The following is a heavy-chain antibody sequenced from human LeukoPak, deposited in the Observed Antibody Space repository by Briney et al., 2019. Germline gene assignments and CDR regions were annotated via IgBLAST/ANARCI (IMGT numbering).Heavy chain of an antibody. D-gene: IGHD6-19*01. CDR3: ARSIRGYSSGWYYFDY. V-gene: IGHV4-39*07. CDR1: GGSIRSSTDY. J-gene: IGHJ4*02. Sequence: SETLSLTCTVSGGSIRSSTDYWGWIRQPPGKELEWVGSIYYSGSTYYNPSLKSRVTISVDTSKNQFSVKLSSVTAADTAVYYCARSIRGYSSGWYYFDYWGQGTLITVSS. CDR2: IYYSGST.